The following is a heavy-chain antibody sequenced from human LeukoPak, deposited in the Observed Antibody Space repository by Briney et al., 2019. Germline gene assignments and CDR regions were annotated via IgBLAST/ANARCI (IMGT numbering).Heavy chain of an antibody. CDR2: INHSGST. J-gene: IGHJ4*02. D-gene: IGHD7-27*01. Sequence: SETLSLTCAVYGGSFSGYYWSWIRQPPGKGLEWIGEINHSGSTNYNPSLKSRVTISVDTSKNQFSLKLSSVTAADTAVYYCARWGPEGFDYLGQGTLVTVSS. CDR1: GGSFSGYY. CDR3: ARWGPEGFDY. V-gene: IGHV4-34*01.